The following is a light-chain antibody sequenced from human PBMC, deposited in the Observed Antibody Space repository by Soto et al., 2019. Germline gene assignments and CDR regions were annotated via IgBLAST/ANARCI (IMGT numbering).Light chain of an antibody. V-gene: IGLV1-40*01. J-gene: IGLJ3*02. CDR3: QSYDSSLSGWV. CDR1: XXNIGASSD. Sequence: QSVLTQPPSVSGAPGQRVTISCTGXXXNIGASSDVHWYQQLPGTAPKLLIYGNSNRPSGVPDRFSGSKSGTSASLAITGLQAEDEADYYCQSYDSSLSGWVFGGGTKLTVL. CDR2: GNS.